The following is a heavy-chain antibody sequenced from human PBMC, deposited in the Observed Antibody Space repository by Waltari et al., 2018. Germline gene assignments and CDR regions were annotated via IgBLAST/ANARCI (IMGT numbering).Heavy chain of an antibody. V-gene: IGHV3-7*04. CDR1: GFTFSSDW. Sequence: EEQLVESGGGLVQPGGSLRLSCAASGFTFSSDWMCWVRQAPGKGLEWVANRKQEASEKHYVDSLKGRITVSRDNAKNSRYLDMDSLRAEDTAVYYCARGRLWGFDLWGQGTLVTVSS. CDR2: RKQEASEK. CDR3: ARGRLWGFDL. J-gene: IGHJ4*02. D-gene: IGHD3-16*01.